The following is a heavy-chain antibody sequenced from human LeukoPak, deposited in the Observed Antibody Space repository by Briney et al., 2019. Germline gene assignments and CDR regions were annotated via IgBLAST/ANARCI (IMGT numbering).Heavy chain of an antibody. CDR1: GGSISNYY. V-gene: IGHV4-59*01. CDR2: VSYSGGT. D-gene: IGHD3-22*01. Sequence: PSETLSLTCTVSGGSISNYYWSWIRQSPGKGLEWIGYVSYSGGTNYNPSLKSRVTISVDTSKNQFSLKLSSVTAADTAVYYCARTPHYYDSSGYDDAFDIWGQGTMVTVSS. CDR3: ARTPHYYDSSGYDDAFDI. J-gene: IGHJ3*02.